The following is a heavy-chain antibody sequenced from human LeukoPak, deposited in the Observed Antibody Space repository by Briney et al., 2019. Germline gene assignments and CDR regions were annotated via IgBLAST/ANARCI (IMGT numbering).Heavy chain of an antibody. J-gene: IGHJ5*02. Sequence: ASAKVSCKASGYTFTGYYIHWVRQAPGQGLEWMGWINPNSGGTNYAQKFQGRVTMTRDTSISTAYMELSRLRSDDTAVYYCARQYETGQGWFDPWGQGTLVTVSS. CDR3: ARQYETGQGWFDP. CDR2: INPNSGGT. D-gene: IGHD1-14*01. CDR1: GYTFTGYY. V-gene: IGHV1-2*02.